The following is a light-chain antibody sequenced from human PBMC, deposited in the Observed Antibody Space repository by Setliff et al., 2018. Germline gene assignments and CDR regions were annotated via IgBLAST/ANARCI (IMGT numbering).Light chain of an antibody. CDR2: EVS. CDR3: SSYAGSLYV. Sequence: QSVLTQPPSASGSPGQSVTISCTGTNSDVGGYSYVSWYQQRPGKAPKLLIYEVSKRPSGVPDRFSGSKSGNTASLTVSGLQAEDEADYYCSSYAGSLYVFGTGTRSPS. J-gene: IGLJ1*01. CDR1: NSDVGGYSY. V-gene: IGLV2-8*01.